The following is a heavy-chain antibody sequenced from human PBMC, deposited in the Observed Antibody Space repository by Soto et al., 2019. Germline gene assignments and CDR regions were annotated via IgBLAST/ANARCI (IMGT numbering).Heavy chain of an antibody. CDR3: ARRRVSSGDFDY. Sequence: RASVKVSCKASGYTFTSYDINWVRQATGQGLEWMGWMNPNSGNTGYAQKFQGRVTMTRNTSISTAYMELSSLRSEDTAVYYCARRRVSSGDFDYWGQGTLVTVSS. CDR1: GYTFTSYD. D-gene: IGHD7-27*01. J-gene: IGHJ4*02. V-gene: IGHV1-8*01. CDR2: MNPNSGNT.